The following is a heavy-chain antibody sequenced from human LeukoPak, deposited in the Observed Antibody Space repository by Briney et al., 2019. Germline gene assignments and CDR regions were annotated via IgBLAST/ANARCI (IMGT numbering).Heavy chain of an antibody. J-gene: IGHJ6*02. CDR2: ISWNSGSI. CDR1: GFTFDDYA. Sequence: GGSLRLSCAASGFTFDDYAMHWVRQAPGKGLEWVSGISWNSGSIGYADSVKGRFTISRDNAKNSLYLQMNSLRAEDTALHYCAKDIQLDYYYGMDVWGQGTTVTVSS. D-gene: IGHD5-18*01. CDR3: AKDIQLDYYYGMDV. V-gene: IGHV3-9*01.